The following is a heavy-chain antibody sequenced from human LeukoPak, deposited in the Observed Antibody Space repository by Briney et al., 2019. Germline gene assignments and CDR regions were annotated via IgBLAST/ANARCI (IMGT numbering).Heavy chain of an antibody. V-gene: IGHV3-48*04. D-gene: IGHD3-10*01. J-gene: IGHJ4*02. Sequence: GGSLRLSCAASGFTFSSFSMNWVRQAPGKGLEWVSYISSSSSTIYYADSVKGRFTISRDDAKNSLYLQMNSLRAEDTAVYYCARDSYGSGSYYRIDYWGQGTLVTVSS. CDR3: ARDSYGSGSYYRIDY. CDR2: ISSSSSTI. CDR1: GFTFSSFS.